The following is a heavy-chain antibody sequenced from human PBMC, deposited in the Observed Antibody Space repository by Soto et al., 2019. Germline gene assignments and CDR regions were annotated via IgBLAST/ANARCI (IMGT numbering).Heavy chain of an antibody. CDR1: GYSFAPYA. CDR3: ARRYKSAGWLEP. D-gene: IGHD1-1*01. V-gene: IGHV1-3*01. J-gene: IGHJ5*02. CDR2: INPATGNT. Sequence: ASVKVSCKASGYSFAPYAIHWVRQAPGQGLEWMGWINPATGNTEYSDKFQDRVTFTRDTSATTAYMELRGLRSEDTAVYYCARRYKSAGWLEPWGQGTLVPVSS.